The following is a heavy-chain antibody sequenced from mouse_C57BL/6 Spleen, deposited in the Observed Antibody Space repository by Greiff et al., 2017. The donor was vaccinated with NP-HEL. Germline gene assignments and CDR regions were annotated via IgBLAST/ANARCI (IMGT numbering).Heavy chain of an antibody. CDR3: ARRVPIYYGMVPGYFDC. J-gene: IGHJ1*03. V-gene: IGHV1-82*01. CDR2: IYPGDGDT. CDR1: GYAFSSSW. Sequence: VQLQQSGPELVKPGASVKISCKASGYAFSSSWMNWVKQRPGKGLEWIGRIYPGDGDTNNNGKFKGKATLTADKSSSTAYMQRSSLTSEDSAVYFCARRVPIYYGMVPGYFDCWGTGTTVTVSS. D-gene: IGHD1-1*01.